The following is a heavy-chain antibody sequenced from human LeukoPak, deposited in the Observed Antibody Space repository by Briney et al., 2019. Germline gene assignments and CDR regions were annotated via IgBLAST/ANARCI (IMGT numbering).Heavy chain of an antibody. Sequence: NPSETPSLTCTVSGVSISSSNYYWGWIRQPPGKGLEWIGSIHYSGSTYYNPSLKSRVTISVDTSKNQFSLKLSSVTAADTAVYYCARDGYNYGHDYWGQGTLVTVSS. D-gene: IGHD5-18*01. J-gene: IGHJ4*02. V-gene: IGHV4-39*07. CDR3: ARDGYNYGHDY. CDR1: GVSISSSNYY. CDR2: IHYSGST.